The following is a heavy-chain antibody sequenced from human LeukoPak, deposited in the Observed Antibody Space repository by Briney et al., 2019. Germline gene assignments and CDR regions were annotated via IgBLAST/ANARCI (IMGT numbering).Heavy chain of an antibody. CDR3: ARGNYGDSRSTDGAFDI. J-gene: IGHJ3*02. Sequence: SVKVSCKASGGTFSSYAISWVRQAPGQGLEWMGGIIPIFGTANYAQKFQGRVTITADESTSTAYMELGSLRSEDTAVYYCARGNYGDSRSTDGAFDIWGQGTMVTISS. V-gene: IGHV1-69*13. CDR1: GGTFSSYA. CDR2: IIPIFGTA. D-gene: IGHD4-17*01.